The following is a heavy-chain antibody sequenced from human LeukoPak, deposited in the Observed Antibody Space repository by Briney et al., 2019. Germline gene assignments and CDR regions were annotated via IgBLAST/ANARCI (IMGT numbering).Heavy chain of an antibody. D-gene: IGHD4-17*01. V-gene: IGHV3-23*01. CDR2: IKGDGGGT. Sequence: GGSLRLSCSASGLSFSSYGMTWVRQAPGKGLEWVSDIKGDGGGTHYADSVKGRFTISRDNSKNTLYLQMNSLRVEDTAIYYCAKDPNGDYIGAFDFWGQGTMVTVSS. CDR1: GLSFSSYG. CDR3: AKDPNGDYIGAFDF. J-gene: IGHJ3*01.